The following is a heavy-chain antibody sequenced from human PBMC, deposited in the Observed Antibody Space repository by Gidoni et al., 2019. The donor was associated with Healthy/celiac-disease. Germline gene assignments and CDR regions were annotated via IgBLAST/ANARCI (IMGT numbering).Heavy chain of an antibody. CDR2: ISSNGGST. D-gene: IGHD5-12*01. V-gene: IGHV3-64D*06. CDR1: GFPFSSYA. J-gene: IGHJ4*02. Sequence: EVQLVESGGGLVQPGGSLRLSCSASGFPFSSYAMHWVRQAPGKGLEYVSAISSNGGSTYYADSVKGRFTISRDNSKNTLYLQMSSLRAEDTAVYYCVKAGDGYPRGLFDYWGQGTLVTVSS. CDR3: VKAGDGYPRGLFDY.